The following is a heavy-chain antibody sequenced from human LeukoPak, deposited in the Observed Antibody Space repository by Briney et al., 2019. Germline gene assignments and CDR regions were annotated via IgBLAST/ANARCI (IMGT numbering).Heavy chain of an antibody. D-gene: IGHD3-22*01. V-gene: IGHV4-31*03. J-gene: IGHJ4*02. Sequence: PSETLSLTCTVSGGSISSGGYYWTWIRQHPGKGLEWIGYIYYNGSTYYNPSLKSRVTISVDTSKNQFSLGLSSVTAADTAVYHCARGARYYYNGSGFDCWGQGTLVTVSS. CDR2: IYYNGST. CDR3: ARGARYYYNGSGFDC. CDR1: GGSISSGGYY.